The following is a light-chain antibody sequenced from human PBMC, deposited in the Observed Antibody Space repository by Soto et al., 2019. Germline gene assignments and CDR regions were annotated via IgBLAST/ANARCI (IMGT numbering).Light chain of an antibody. CDR1: QGVGGW. Sequence: IQMTHSASSLSAYVSDRATMTCRASQGVGGWLAWYQQKPGKVPKLLIYATSSLHSGVPSRFSGSGSGTDFTLSISSLQPDDVATYYCQQWSLYSWTFGQGTKVDI. J-gene: IGKJ1*01. CDR3: QQWSLYSWT. V-gene: IGKV1-12*01. CDR2: ATS.